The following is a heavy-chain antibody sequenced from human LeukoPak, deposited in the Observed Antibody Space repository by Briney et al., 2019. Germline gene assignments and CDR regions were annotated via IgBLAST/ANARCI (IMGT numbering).Heavy chain of an antibody. J-gene: IGHJ4*02. D-gene: IGHD5-18*01. Sequence: ASVKVSFKASGYTFTGYYMRWVRQAPGQGLEWMGWINPNSGGTNYAQKFQGRVTMTRDTSISTAYMELSRLRSDDTAVYYCARIQLWSFPLWGQGTLVTVSS. CDR3: ARIQLWSFPL. V-gene: IGHV1-2*02. CDR1: GYTFTGYY. CDR2: INPNSGGT.